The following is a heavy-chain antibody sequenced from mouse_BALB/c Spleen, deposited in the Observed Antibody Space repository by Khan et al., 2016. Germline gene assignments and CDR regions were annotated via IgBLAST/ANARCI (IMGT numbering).Heavy chain of an antibody. V-gene: IGHV1S34*01. CDR2: ISCYNGAT. J-gene: IGHJ2*01. D-gene: IGHD2-9*01. CDR1: GYPFTGYY. CDR3: ARPYYGYDEGYYFDY. Sequence: LVKTGASVKISCKASGYPFTGYYMHWVKQSHGKSLEWIGHISCYNGATRYNQKFKGKATFTVDTSSSTAYMQFNSLTSEDSAVYSCARPYYGYDEGYYFDYWGQGTTLTVSS.